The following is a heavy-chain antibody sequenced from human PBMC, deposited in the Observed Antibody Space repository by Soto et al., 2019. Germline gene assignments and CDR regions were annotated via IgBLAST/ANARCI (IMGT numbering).Heavy chain of an antibody. CDR1: GFTFSSYV. Sequence: QVQLVESGGGVVQPGRSLRLSCAASGFTFSSYVMQWVRQAPGKGLEWVAVIWYDESIKYYADSVKGRFTISRDNSKSTLYLQMNSLRAEDTAVYYCALSGTPDYWGQGTLVTVSS. J-gene: IGHJ4*02. D-gene: IGHD3-10*01. V-gene: IGHV3-33*01. CDR3: ALSGTPDY. CDR2: IWYDESIK.